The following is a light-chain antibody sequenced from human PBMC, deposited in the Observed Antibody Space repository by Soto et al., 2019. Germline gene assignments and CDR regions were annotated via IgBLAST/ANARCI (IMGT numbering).Light chain of an antibody. CDR2: WAS. CDR1: QSLLYSSENRNY. CDR3: QQYYSSPPFS. Sequence: DIVMTQSPDSLAVSLGERATINCKSTQSLLYSSENRNYLAWYQQKPGQPPKVLIYWASTRESGVPDRFSGSGSGTDFSLTISSLQPEDVAVYYCQQYYSSPPFSFGPGTKVDIK. J-gene: IGKJ3*01. V-gene: IGKV4-1*01.